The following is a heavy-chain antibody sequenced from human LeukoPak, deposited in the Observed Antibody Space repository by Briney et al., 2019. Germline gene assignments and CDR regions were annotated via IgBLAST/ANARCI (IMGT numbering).Heavy chain of an antibody. CDR3: ARSTVPYYFDY. V-gene: IGHV4-31*03. J-gene: IGHJ4*02. Sequence: SQTLSLTCTVSCGSISRGGYYWSWIRQYPGKGLEWIGYIYYSGNTYYNPSLKSRVTISLDTSKNQFSLKLNSVTAADTAVYYCARSTVPYYFDYWGQGTLVTVSS. D-gene: IGHD4-17*01. CDR1: CGSISRGGYY. CDR2: IYYSGNT.